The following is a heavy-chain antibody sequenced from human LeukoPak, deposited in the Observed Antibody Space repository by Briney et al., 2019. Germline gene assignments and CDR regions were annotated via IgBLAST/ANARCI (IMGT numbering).Heavy chain of an antibody. D-gene: IGHD1-26*01. Sequence: GGSLRLSCAASGFTSSAYWMHWVRQVPGKGLVWVSRINSDASTTNYADSVKGRFTISRDNAKNTIYLQMNSLRAEDTAVYYCARYGRYRAFDIWGPGTVVTVSS. V-gene: IGHV3-74*01. J-gene: IGHJ3*02. CDR2: INSDASTT. CDR1: GFTSSAYW. CDR3: ARYGRYRAFDI.